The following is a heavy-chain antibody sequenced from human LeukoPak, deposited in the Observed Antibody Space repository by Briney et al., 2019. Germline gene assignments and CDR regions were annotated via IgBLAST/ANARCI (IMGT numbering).Heavy chain of an antibody. CDR3: VRRTIVVAADFDY. CDR1: GYILTNNW. D-gene: IGHD6-19*01. Sequence: GESLKISCKISGYILTNNWIGWVRQVPGKGLEWMGLIYPGNSDTKYSPSFQGQVTISADKSISTAYLQWSSLKASDTAMYYCVRRTIVVAADFDYWGQGTLVTVSS. V-gene: IGHV5-51*01. J-gene: IGHJ4*02. CDR2: IYPGNSDT.